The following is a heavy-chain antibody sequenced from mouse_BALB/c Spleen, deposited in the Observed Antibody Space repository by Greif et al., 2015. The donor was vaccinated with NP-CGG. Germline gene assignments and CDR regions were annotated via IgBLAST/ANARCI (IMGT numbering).Heavy chain of an antibody. D-gene: IGHD2-1*01. CDR3: ARVPYGNYGYAMDY. J-gene: IGHJ4*01. CDR1: GFTFSDYG. Sequence: EVHLVESGGGLVQPGGSRKLSCAASGFTFSDYGMAWVRQAPGKGPEWVAFISNLAYSIYYADTVTGRFTISRENAKNTLYLEMSSLRSEDTAMYYCARVPYGNYGYAMDYWGQGTSVTVSS. V-gene: IGHV5-15*02. CDR2: ISNLAYSI.